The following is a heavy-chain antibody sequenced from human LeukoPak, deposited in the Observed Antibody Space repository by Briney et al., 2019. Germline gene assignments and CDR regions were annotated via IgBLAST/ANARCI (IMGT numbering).Heavy chain of an antibody. J-gene: IGHJ5*02. CDR1: GYTFTGYY. CDR2: INPNSGDT. Sequence: ASVKVSCKASGYTFTGYYMHWVRQAPGQGLEWMGRINPNSGDTNYAQKFQGRVTMSRDTSMRTAYMELSRLRSDDTAIYYCARVVDCGGDCYYGTWFDPWGQGTLVTVSS. V-gene: IGHV1-2*06. D-gene: IGHD2-21*02. CDR3: ARVVDCGGDCYYGTWFDP.